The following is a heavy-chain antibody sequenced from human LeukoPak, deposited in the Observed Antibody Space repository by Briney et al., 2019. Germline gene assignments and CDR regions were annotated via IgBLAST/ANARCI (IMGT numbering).Heavy chain of an antibody. Sequence: SETLSLTCTVSGGSISASYWSWIGQSPGKGLEWIGYIYHTGSTNYNPSLKSRVTISIDTSESQFSLKLSSVTAADTAVYYCAKGSAVADSWGQGTLVTVSS. CDR1: GGSISASY. CDR3: AKGSAVADS. V-gene: IGHV4-59*01. CDR2: IYHTGST. J-gene: IGHJ4*02. D-gene: IGHD6-19*01.